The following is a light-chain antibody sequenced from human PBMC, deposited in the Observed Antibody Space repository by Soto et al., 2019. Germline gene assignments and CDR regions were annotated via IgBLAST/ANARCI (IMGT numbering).Light chain of an antibody. J-gene: IGKJ2*01. CDR1: QSFSSSY. CDR2: GAS. Sequence: DIVLTQSPGTLSLSPGERATLSCRASQSFSSSYLAWYQQKPGQAPRHLIYGASSRANGIPDRFSGSGSGTDFTLTISRVEPEDLAVYFYQQYGRSPVTFGQGTKLEIK. V-gene: IGKV3-20*01. CDR3: QQYGRSPVT.